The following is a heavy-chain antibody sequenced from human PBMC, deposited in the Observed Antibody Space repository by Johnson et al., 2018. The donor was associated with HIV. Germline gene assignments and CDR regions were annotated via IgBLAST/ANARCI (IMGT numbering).Heavy chain of an antibody. CDR2: ISYDGSNK. Sequence: QVQLVESGRGVVQPGRSQRFSCPGSGFTFSSYAMHWVRQAPGKGLEWVAVISYDGSNKYYADSVKGRFTISRDNSRNTLYLQMNSLRAEDMALYFCVRVGKFCGGDCYSGVDGFDIWGQGTMVTVSA. CDR1: GFTFSSYA. D-gene: IGHD2-21*02. V-gene: IGHV3-30*07. J-gene: IGHJ3*02. CDR3: VRVGKFCGGDCYSGVDGFDI.